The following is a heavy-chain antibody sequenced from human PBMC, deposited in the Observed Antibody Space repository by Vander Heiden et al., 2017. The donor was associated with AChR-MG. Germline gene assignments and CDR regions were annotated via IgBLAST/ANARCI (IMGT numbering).Heavy chain of an antibody. J-gene: IGHJ3*02. D-gene: IGHD2-15*01. V-gene: IGHV4-30-2*01. CDR3: ARVVNRTGYCSGGSCRTDAFDI. Sequence: QLQLQESGSGLVKPSQTLSLTCAVSGGSISSGGYSWSWIRQPPGKGLEWIGYIYHSGSTYYNPSLKSRVTISVDRSKNQFSLKLSSVTAADTAVYYCARVVNRTGYCSGGSCRTDAFDIWGQGTMVTVSS. CDR2: IYHSGST. CDR1: GGSISSGGYS.